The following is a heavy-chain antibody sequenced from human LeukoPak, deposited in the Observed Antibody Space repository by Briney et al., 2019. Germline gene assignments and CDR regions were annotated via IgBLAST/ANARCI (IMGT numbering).Heavy chain of an antibody. V-gene: IGHV4-4*07. J-gene: IGHJ6*03. D-gene: IGHD6-13*01. Sequence: SETLSLTCTVSGGSISSYYWSWIRQPAGKGLEWIGRIYTSGSTNYNPSLKSRVTMSVDTSKNQFSLKLSSVTAADTAVYYCARVGLGSSWGNHMDVWGKGTTVTVSS. CDR1: GGSISSYY. CDR3: ARVGLGSSWGNHMDV. CDR2: IYTSGST.